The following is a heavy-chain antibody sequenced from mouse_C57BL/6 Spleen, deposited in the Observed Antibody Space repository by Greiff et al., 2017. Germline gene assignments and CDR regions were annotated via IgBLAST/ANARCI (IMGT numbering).Heavy chain of an antibody. CDR1: GFTFSDYY. J-gene: IGHJ2*01. CDR2: INYDGSST. CDR3: AREFAYGRYFDY. V-gene: IGHV5-16*01. Sequence: EVHLVESEGGLVQPGSSMKLSCTASGFTFSDYYMAWVRQVPEKGLEWVANINYDGSSTYYLDSLKSRFIISRDTAKNILYLQMSSLKSEDTATYDCAREFAYGRYFDYWGQGTTLTVSS. D-gene: IGHD1-1*01.